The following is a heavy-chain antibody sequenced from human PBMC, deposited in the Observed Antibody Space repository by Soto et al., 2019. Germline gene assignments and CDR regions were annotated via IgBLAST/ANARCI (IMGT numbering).Heavy chain of an antibody. CDR2: IYPGDSDT. V-gene: IGHV5-51*01. J-gene: IGHJ3*02. CDR3: ARPPHYYGSGSPDAFDI. CDR1: GYSFTSYW. Sequence: PGESLKISCKGSGYSFTSYWIGWVRQMPGKGLEWMGIIYPGDSDTRYSPSFQGQVTISADKSISTAYLQWSSLKASDTAMYYCARPPHYYGSGSPDAFDIWGQGTMVTVSS. D-gene: IGHD3-10*01.